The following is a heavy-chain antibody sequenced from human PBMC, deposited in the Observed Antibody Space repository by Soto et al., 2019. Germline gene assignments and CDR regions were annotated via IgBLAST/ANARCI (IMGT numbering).Heavy chain of an antibody. CDR3: ASAISTDAFDI. J-gene: IGHJ3*02. Sequence: SETLSLTCTVSGGSISSGDYYWSWIRQPPGKGLEWIGYIYYSGSTYYNPSLKSRVTISVDTSKNQFSLKLSSVTAADTAVYYCASAISTDAFDIWGQGTMVTVSS. CDR1: GGSISSGDYY. V-gene: IGHV4-30-4*01. CDR2: IYYSGST.